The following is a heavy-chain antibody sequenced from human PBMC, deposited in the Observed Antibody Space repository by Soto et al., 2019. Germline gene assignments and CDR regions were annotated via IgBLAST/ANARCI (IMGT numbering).Heavy chain of an antibody. CDR1: GFTFSTYE. CDR2: ISGSGNSI. V-gene: IGHV3-48*03. CDR3: ATARHDYGDYVDY. J-gene: IGHJ4*02. D-gene: IGHD4-17*01. Sequence: EVQLVQSGGGLVQPGGSLRLSCAASGFTFSTYEMNWVRQAPGKGLEWVSYISGSGNSIYHADSVKGRFTISRDNAKNSLYLQMNSLRAEDTAVYYCATARHDYGDYVDYWGQGTLVTVSS.